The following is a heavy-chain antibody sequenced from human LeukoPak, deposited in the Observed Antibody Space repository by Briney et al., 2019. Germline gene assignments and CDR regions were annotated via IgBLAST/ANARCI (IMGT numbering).Heavy chain of an antibody. CDR1: GFTFSSYA. V-gene: IGHV3-23*01. D-gene: IGHD3-10*01. CDR2: ISGRGDST. J-gene: IGHJ6*03. Sequence: PWGSLRLSCAASGFTFSSYAMSWFSQAPRERLQWGFAISGRGDSTYYADSVKGRFTISRDNSKNTLYLQMNSLRAEDTAVYYCAKCRSVLWFGELWAYYMDVWGKGTTVTVSS. CDR3: AKCRSVLWFGELWAYYMDV.